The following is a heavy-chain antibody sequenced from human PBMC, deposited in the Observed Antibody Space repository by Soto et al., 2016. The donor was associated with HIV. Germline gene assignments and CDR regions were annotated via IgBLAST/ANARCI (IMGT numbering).Heavy chain of an antibody. CDR3: ARELRDRCYDP. CDR1: RFTVSSNY. Sequence: EVQLVESGGGLVQPGGSLRLSCAASRFTVSSNYMTWVRQAPGKGLEWVSVIYSGGSTYYADSVKGRFTISRDNSKNTLYLQMNSLRAEDTAVYYCARELRDRCYDPWGQGTLVTVSS. CDR2: IYSGGST. V-gene: IGHV3-66*01. J-gene: IGHJ5*02. D-gene: IGHD2-15*01.